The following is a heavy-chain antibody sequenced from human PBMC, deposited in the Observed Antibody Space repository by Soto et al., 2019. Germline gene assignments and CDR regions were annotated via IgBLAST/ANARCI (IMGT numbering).Heavy chain of an antibody. V-gene: IGHV3-23*01. Sequence: GGSLRLSCAASGFTFSSYAMSWVRQAPGKGLEWVSVISGSDDSTYYADSVKGRFTISRDNSKNTLYLQMNSLRAEDTAVYYCARAPGYYGDFFDYWGQGTLDTVSS. CDR3: ARAPGYYGDFFDY. CDR2: ISGSDDST. J-gene: IGHJ4*02. CDR1: GFTFSSYA. D-gene: IGHD4-17*01.